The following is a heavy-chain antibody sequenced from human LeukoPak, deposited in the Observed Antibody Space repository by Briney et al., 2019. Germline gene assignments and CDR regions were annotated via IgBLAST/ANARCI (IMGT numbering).Heavy chain of an antibody. D-gene: IGHD3-9*01. J-gene: IGHJ4*02. V-gene: IGHV4-34*01. CDR3: ARRTALRYFDWFKGFDY. CDR2: INHSGST. CDR1: GGSFSGYY. Sequence: KSSETLSLTCAVYGGSFSGYYWSWIRQPPGKGLEWIGEINHSGSTNYNPSLKSRVTISVDTSKNQFSLKLSSVTAADTAVYYCARRTALRYFDWFKGFDYWGQGTLVTVSS.